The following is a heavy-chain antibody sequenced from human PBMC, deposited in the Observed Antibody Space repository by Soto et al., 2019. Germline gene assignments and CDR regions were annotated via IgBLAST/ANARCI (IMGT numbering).Heavy chain of an antibody. CDR1: GGSFSGYY. J-gene: IGHJ6*02. Sequence: QVQLQQWGAGLLKPSETLSLTCAVYGGSFSGYYWSWIRQPPGKGLAWIGEINHSGSTNYNPSLKSRVTISVDTSKNQFSLKLSSVAAADTAVYYCARGRLIPKPGYYYYGMDVWGQGTTVTVSS. CDR3: ARGRLIPKPGYYYYGMDV. D-gene: IGHD7-27*01. CDR2: INHSGST. V-gene: IGHV4-34*01.